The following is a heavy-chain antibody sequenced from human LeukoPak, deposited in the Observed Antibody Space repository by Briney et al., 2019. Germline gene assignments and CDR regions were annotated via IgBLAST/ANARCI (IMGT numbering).Heavy chain of an antibody. Sequence: SETLSLTRGVSGGSIISSSFYWGWIRQPRGKGLEWIGTVSYNGDTYYNPSLKSRVTMSVDTSKNQFSLKVNSVTAAETAVYYCAEVRFLDQFELWGQGTLVTVSS. J-gene: IGHJ4*02. CDR1: GGSIISSSFY. D-gene: IGHD3-3*01. CDR3: AEVRFLDQFEL. CDR2: VSYNGDT. V-gene: IGHV4-39*01.